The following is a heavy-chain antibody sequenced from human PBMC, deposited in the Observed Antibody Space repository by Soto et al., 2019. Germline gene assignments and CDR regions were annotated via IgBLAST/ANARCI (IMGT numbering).Heavy chain of an antibody. CDR3: ARDPRMSYYDYVWGSYRYTGGYYYYGMDV. D-gene: IGHD3-16*02. V-gene: IGHV3-33*01. CDR1: GFTFSSYG. CDR2: IWYDGSNK. J-gene: IGHJ6*02. Sequence: QVQLVESGGGVVQPGRSLRLSCAASGFTFSSYGMHWVRQAPGKGLEWVAVIWYDGSNKYYADSVKGRFTISRDNSKNTVYLQMNSLRAEDTAVYYCARDPRMSYYDYVWGSYRYTGGYYYYGMDVWGQGTTVTVSS.